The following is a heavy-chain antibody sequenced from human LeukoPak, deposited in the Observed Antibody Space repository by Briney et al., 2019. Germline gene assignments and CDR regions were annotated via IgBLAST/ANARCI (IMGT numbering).Heavy chain of an antibody. CDR3: ASYKVAYSFDY. CDR2: IYHSGST. V-gene: IGHV4-30-2*01. CDR1: GGSISSGGYY. D-gene: IGHD5-12*01. J-gene: IGHJ4*02. Sequence: PSETLSLTCTVSGGSISSGGYYWSWIRQPLGKGLEWIGYIYHSGSTYYNPSLKSRVTISVDRSKNQFSLKLSSVTAADTAVYYCASYKVAYSFDYWGQGTLVTVSS.